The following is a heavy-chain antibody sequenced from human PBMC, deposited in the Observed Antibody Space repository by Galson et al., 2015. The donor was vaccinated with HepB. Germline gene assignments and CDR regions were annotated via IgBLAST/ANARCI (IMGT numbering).Heavy chain of an antibody. CDR3: ARVGSTSSIFGMNWYFDL. V-gene: IGHV3-21*01. CDR1: GFTFSAYS. D-gene: IGHD2-2*01. J-gene: IGHJ2*01. Sequence: SLRLSCAASGFTFSAYSMNWVRQAPGKGLEWVSSINSSSTYLYYADSVKSRFTISRDNAKNSLYLQMNSLRAEDTAVYYWARVGSTSSIFGMNWYFDLCGRGTLVTVSS. CDR2: INSSSTYL.